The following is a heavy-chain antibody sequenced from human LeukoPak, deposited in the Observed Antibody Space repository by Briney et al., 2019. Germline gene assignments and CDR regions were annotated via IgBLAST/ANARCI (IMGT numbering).Heavy chain of an antibody. CDR3: ARVSPTWGLGY. D-gene: IGHD1-26*01. Sequence: PSETLSLTCTVSDDSITIYYWTWIRQPAGKGLEWIGRIYTRGSTKYTPSLMSRVPIPLDASKNQFSLKLSSVTAADTAVDYCARVSPTWGLGYWGQGTLVTVSS. J-gene: IGHJ4*02. V-gene: IGHV4-4*07. CDR2: IYTRGST. CDR1: DDSITIYY.